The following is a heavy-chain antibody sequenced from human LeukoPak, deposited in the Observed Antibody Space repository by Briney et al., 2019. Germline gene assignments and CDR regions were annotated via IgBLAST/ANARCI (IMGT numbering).Heavy chain of an antibody. V-gene: IGHV3-23*03. J-gene: IGHJ4*02. D-gene: IGHD3-9*01. CDR3: AKDRRADILTGYNYRRYFDY. CDR2: IYSGGST. CDR1: GFTFDDYA. Sequence: PGGSLRLSCAASGFTFDDYAMHWVRQAPGKGLEWVSVIYSGGSTYYADSVKGRFTISRDNSKNTLYLQMNSLRAEDTAVYYCAKDRRADILTGYNYRRYFDYWGQGTLVTVSS.